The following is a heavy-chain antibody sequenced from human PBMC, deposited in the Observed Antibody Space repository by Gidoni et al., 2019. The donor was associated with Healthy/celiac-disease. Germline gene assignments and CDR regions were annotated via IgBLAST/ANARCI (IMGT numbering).Heavy chain of an antibody. J-gene: IGHJ4*02. D-gene: IGHD2-2*01. CDR2: ISSNGGST. V-gene: IGHV3-64D*06. Sequence: RQAPGKGLEYVSAISSNGGSTYYADSVKGRFTIARDNSKNTPYLKMSSLRAEETAVYYCVSPYCSSTSCHPLYFDYWGQGTLVTVSS. CDR3: VSPYCSSTSCHPLYFDY.